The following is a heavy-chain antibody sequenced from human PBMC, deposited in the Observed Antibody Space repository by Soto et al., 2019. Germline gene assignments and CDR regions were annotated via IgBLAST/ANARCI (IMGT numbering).Heavy chain of an antibody. CDR2: MDPSTGRT. Sequence: GKVPCTAYGYSVTILDITWVRKTAGQGLEWMGWMDPSTGRTGDEQKFQGRLTITKDTSKNQVVLAMTNMDPVDTATYYCAHHTITPATNWFDPWGLGTIVPLSS. D-gene: IGHD2-2*01. J-gene: IGHJ5*02. CDR1: GYSVTILD. CDR3: AHHTITPATNWFDP. V-gene: IGHV1-8*01.